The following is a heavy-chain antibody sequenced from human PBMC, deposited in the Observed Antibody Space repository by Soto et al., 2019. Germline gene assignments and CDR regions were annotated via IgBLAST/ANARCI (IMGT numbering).Heavy chain of an antibody. CDR1: GFTFSSYA. CDR3: AKVVGDGNDYYDF. CDR2: ISGSGDST. D-gene: IGHD3-22*01. Sequence: PGGSLRLSCAASGFTFSSYAMNWVRQAPGKGLEWVSVISGSGDSTYYADSVKGRFTISRDNSKNTLYLQMNSLRTEDTAVYYCAKVVGDGNDYYDFWGQGTLVTVSS. J-gene: IGHJ4*02. V-gene: IGHV3-23*01.